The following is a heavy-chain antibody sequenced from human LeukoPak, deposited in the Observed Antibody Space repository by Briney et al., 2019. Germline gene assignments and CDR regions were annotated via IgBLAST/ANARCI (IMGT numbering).Heavy chain of an antibody. CDR3: AEGQWLGAFDI. CDR2: IYYSGST. V-gene: IGHV4-39*01. D-gene: IGHD6-19*01. CDR1: GGSISSSSYY. J-gene: IGHJ3*02. Sequence: LETLSLTCTVSGGSISSSSYYWGWIRQPPGKGLEWIGSIYYSGSTYYNPSLKSRVTISVDTSKNQFSLKLSSETAADTAVYYCAEGQWLGAFDIWGQGTMVTVSS.